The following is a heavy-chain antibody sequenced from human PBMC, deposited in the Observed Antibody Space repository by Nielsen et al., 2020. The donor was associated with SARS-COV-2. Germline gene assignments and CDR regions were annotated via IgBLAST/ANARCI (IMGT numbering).Heavy chain of an antibody. CDR1: GGTFSSYA. CDR3: ARAKRYSSSWTDY. J-gene: IGHJ4*02. D-gene: IGHD6-13*01. Sequence: SVKVSCKASGGTFSSYAISWVRQAPGQGLEWMGGIIPIFGTANYAQKFQGRVTMTRNTSISTAYMELSSLRSEDTAVYYCARAKRYSSSWTDYWGQGTLVTVSS. CDR2: IIPIFGTA. V-gene: IGHV1-69*05.